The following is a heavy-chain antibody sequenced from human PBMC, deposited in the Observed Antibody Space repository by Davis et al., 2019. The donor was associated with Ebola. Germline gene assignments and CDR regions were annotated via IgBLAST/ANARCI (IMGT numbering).Heavy chain of an antibody. CDR1: GFIVSDKY. CDR2: IYRDGRT. CDR3: TRHVSGDFWYFDL. V-gene: IGHV3-53*01. Sequence: PGGSLRLSCAASGFIVSDKYMSWVRQAPGKGLEWVSVIYRDGRTYHADSVKGRFTISRDNSKNTVYLQTNSLRAEDTAVYYCTRHVSGDFWYFDLWGRGTLVTVSS. J-gene: IGHJ2*01. D-gene: IGHD4-17*01.